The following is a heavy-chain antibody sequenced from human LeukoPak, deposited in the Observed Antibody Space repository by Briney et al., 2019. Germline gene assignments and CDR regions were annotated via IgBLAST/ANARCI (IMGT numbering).Heavy chain of an antibody. CDR2: IYYSGST. J-gene: IGHJ4*02. V-gene: IGHV4-61*08. D-gene: IGHD2-2*03. Sequence: SQTLSLTCTVSGGSISSDGFHWNWIRQPPGKGLEWIGYIYYSGSTNYNPSLKSRVTISVDTSKNQFSLKLSSVTAADTAVYYCAGDGYCSSTSCYGTLGGSNWGQGTLVTVSS. CDR3: AGDGYCSSTSCYGTLGGSN. CDR1: GGSISSDGFH.